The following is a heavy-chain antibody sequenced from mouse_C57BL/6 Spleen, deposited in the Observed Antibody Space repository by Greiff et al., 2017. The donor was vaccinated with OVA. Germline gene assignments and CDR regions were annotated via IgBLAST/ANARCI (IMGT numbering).Heavy chain of an antibody. CDR2: FDPNSGGT. J-gene: IGHJ4*01. CDR1: GYTFTSYW. V-gene: IGHV1-72*01. Sequence: QVQLQQSGAELVKPGASVKLSCKASGYTFTSYWMHWVKQRPGRGLEWIGRFDPNSGGTKYNEKFKSKATLTVAKAYSTAYMQLSGLTSEDSAVNSWTRYGDYEDAMDYWGQGTSVTVSS. D-gene: IGHD2-13*01. CDR3: TRYGDYEDAMDY.